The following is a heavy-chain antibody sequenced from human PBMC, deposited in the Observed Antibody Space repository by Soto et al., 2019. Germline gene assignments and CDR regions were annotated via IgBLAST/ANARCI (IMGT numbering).Heavy chain of an antibody. J-gene: IGHJ4*02. V-gene: IGHV3-23*01. Sequence: GGSLRLSCAASGFTFSSYAMSWVRQAPGKGLEWVSTISSGGGSTYYADSVKGRFTISRDNSKNTLYLQMNSLRAEDTPVYYCANLPLKRYFDYWGQGTLVTVSS. CDR3: ANLPLKRYFDY. CDR2: ISSGGGST. CDR1: GFTFSSYA.